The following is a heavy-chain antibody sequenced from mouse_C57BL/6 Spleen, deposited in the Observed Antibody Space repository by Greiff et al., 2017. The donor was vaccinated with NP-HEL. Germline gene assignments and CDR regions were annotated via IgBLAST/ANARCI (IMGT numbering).Heavy chain of an antibody. D-gene: IGHD4-1*01. V-gene: IGHV1-82*01. Sequence: VKVVESGPELVKPGASVKISCKASGYAFSSSWMNWVKQRPGKGLEWIGRIYPGDGDTNYNGKFKGKATLTADKSSSTAYMQLSSLTSEDSAVYFCARFRTGLYFDYWGQGTTLTVSS. CDR3: ARFRTGLYFDY. J-gene: IGHJ2*01. CDR2: IYPGDGDT. CDR1: GYAFSSSW.